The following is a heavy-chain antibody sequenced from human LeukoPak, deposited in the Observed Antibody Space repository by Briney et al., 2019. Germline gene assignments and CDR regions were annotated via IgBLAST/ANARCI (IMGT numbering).Heavy chain of an antibody. CDR2: ISYDGSNK. V-gene: IGHV3-30*18. D-gene: IGHD2-2*01. Sequence: PGGSLRLSCAASGFTFSSYGMPSVRQAPGKGLEWVAVISYDGSNKYYADSVKGRFTISRDNSKNTLYLQMNSLRAEDTAVYYCAKDTSAMPDYWGQGTLVTVSS. J-gene: IGHJ4*02. CDR3: AKDTSAMPDY. CDR1: GFTFSSYG.